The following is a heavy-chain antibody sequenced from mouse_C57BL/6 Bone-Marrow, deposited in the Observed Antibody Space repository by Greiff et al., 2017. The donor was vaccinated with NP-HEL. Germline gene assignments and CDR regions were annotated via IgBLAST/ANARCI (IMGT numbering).Heavy chain of an antibody. CDR1: EYEFPSHD. CDR3: ARQIYYYGSSLYWYFDV. V-gene: IGHV5-2*01. D-gene: IGHD1-1*01. CDR2: INSDGGST. Sequence: EVQLQQSGGGLVQPGESLKLSCESNEYEFPSHDMSWVRKTPEKRLELVAAINSDGGSTYYPDTMERRFIISRDNTKKTLYLQMSSLRSEDTALYYCARQIYYYGSSLYWYFDVWGTGTTVTVSS. J-gene: IGHJ1*03.